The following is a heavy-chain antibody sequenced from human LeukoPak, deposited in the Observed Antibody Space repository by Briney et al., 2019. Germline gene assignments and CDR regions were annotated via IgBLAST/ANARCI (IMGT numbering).Heavy chain of an antibody. CDR1: GFTFDDYG. CDR2: INWNGGST. J-gene: IGHJ5*02. CDR3: AREGSWYDGNNWFDP. D-gene: IGHD6-13*01. V-gene: IGHV3-20*04. Sequence: LSCAASGFTFDDYGMRWGRQAPGKGLEWVSVINWNGGSTGYADSVKRRFTISRDNAKNSLYLQMNSLRAEDTALYYCAREGSWYDGNNWFDPWGQGTLVTVSS.